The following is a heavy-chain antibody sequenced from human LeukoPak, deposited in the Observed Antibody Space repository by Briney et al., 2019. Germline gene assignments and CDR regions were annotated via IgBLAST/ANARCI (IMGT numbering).Heavy chain of an antibody. CDR3: ARDWYYDILTGYYIGLDY. Sequence: ASVKVSCKASGYTFTSYGISWVRQAPGQGLGWMGWISAYNGNTNYAQKLQGRVTMTTDTSTSTAYMELRSLRSDDTAVYYCARDWYYDILTGYYIGLDYWGQGTLVTVSS. D-gene: IGHD3-9*01. CDR2: ISAYNGNT. J-gene: IGHJ4*02. CDR1: GYTFTSYG. V-gene: IGHV1-18*01.